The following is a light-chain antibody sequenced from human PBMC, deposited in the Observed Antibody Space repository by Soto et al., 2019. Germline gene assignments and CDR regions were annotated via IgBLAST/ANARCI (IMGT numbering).Light chain of an antibody. J-gene: IGLJ1*01. Sequence: QSALTQPASVSGSPRQSITISCTGASSDVGSYTYVSWYQQHPGKAPKLMIYEVNNRPAGVSNRFSRSKSGNTASLTISGLQAEDEADYYCSSYTSSSTLYVFGTGTKGTAL. CDR1: SSDVGSYTY. CDR2: EVN. CDR3: SSYTSSSTLYV. V-gene: IGLV2-14*01.